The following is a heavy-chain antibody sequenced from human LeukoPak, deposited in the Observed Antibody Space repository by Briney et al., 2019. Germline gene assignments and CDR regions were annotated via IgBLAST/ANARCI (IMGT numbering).Heavy chain of an antibody. Sequence: PGASVKVSCKASEGTFSSYAISWVRQAPGQGLEWMGQIIPMLGTASYAQRFQGRVTLTADESTSTAYMELSSLRSEDTAVYYCARDHTFVRYYYYYGMDVWGQGTTVTVSS. J-gene: IGHJ6*02. CDR1: EGTFSSYA. CDR2: IIPMLGTA. CDR3: ARDHTFVRYYYYYGMDV. V-gene: IGHV1-69*13. D-gene: IGHD2/OR15-2a*01.